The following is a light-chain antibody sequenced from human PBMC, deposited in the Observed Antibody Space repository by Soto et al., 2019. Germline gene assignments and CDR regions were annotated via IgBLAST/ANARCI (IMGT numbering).Light chain of an antibody. V-gene: IGLV2-14*01. CDR3: VSDRSTTAV. CDR1: SSDVGVYNY. CDR2: DVT. Sequence: QSVLTQPASVSGSPGQAITISCTGTSSDVGVYNYVSGYQQHPGKAPKLMIYDVTNRPSGVSNRFSGSKSGNTASLTISGIEAEDEDDYYCVSDRSTTAVFGTGTKLTVL. J-gene: IGLJ1*01.